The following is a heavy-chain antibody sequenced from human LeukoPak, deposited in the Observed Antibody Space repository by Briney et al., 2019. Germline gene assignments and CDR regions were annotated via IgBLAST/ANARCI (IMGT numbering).Heavy chain of an antibody. V-gene: IGHV3-33*08. Sequence: GRSLRLSCAASGFTFSSYYMHWVRQAPGKWLEWVAVIWNGGRNKDYADSVKGRFTISRDNSNNRLYLQMNSLRIEDTAVYYCARGDIVVVTAIDYWGQGTLVIVSS. CDR3: ARGDIVVVTAIDY. D-gene: IGHD2-21*02. CDR1: GFTFSSYY. CDR2: IWNGGRNK. J-gene: IGHJ4*02.